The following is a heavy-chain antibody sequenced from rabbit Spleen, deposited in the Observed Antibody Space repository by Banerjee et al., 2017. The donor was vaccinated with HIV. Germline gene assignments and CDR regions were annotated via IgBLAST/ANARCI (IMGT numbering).Heavy chain of an antibody. Sequence: QSLEESGGDLVKPGASLTPTCTASGFSFSSNAMCWVRQAPGKGLEWIGCIYANDGSTYYATWAKGRFTVSKASSTTVTLQMTSATAADTATYFCARDTGTSFSTYGMDLWGPGTLVTVS. J-gene: IGHJ6*01. CDR1: GFSFSSNA. CDR2: IYANDGST. V-gene: IGHV1S40*01. CDR3: ARDTGTSFSTYGMDL. D-gene: IGHD8-1*01.